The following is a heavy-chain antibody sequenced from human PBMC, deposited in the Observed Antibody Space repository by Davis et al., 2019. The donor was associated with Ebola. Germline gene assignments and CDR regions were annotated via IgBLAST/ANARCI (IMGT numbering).Heavy chain of an antibody. Sequence: GESLKISCAASGFTVSSNYMSWVRQAPGKGLEWVSVIYNGGSTYYADSVKGRFTISRDNAKNSLYLQMNSLRAEDTAVYYCARSFTTRKYYYGMDVWGQGTTVTVSS. CDR2: IYNGGST. V-gene: IGHV3-53*01. J-gene: IGHJ6*02. CDR1: GFTVSSNY. CDR3: ARSFTTRKYYYGMDV. D-gene: IGHD3-3*01.